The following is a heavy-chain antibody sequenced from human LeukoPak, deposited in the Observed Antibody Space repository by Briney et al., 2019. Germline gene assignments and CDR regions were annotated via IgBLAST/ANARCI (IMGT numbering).Heavy chain of an antibody. CDR3: ARDQGYCSSTSCFNYYGMDV. CDR1: GYTFTGYY. V-gene: IGHV1-2*02. J-gene: IGHJ6*02. D-gene: IGHD2-2*01. CDR2: INPNSGGT. Sequence: ASVKVSCKASGYTFTGYYMHWVRQAPGQGLEWTGWINPNSGGTNYAQKFQGRVTMTRDTPISTAYMELSRLRSDDTAVCYCARDQGYCSSTSCFNYYGMDVWGQGTTVTVSS.